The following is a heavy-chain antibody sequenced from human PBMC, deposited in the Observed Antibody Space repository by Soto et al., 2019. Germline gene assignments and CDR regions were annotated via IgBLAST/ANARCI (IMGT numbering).Heavy chain of an antibody. CDR3: AKDLTTVTTWGYYYYYMDV. Sequence: DVQLVESGGGLVQPGRSLRLSCAASGFTFDDYAMHWVRQAPGKGLEWVSGISWNSGSIGYADSVKGRFTISRDNAKNSLYLQMNSLRAEDTALYYCAKDLTTVTTWGYYYYYMDVWGKGTTVTVSS. CDR1: GFTFDDYA. J-gene: IGHJ6*03. D-gene: IGHD4-4*01. V-gene: IGHV3-9*01. CDR2: ISWNSGSI.